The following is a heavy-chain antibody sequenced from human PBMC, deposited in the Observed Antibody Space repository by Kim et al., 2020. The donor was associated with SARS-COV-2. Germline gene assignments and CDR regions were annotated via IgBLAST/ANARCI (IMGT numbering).Heavy chain of an antibody. J-gene: IGHJ4*02. V-gene: IGHV3-30*07. D-gene: IGHD7-27*01. Sequence: GRFTNSRDNSKNTLYLQMNSLRAEDTAVYYCARTPPNWGLSIGYWGQGTLVSVSS. CDR3: ARTPPNWGLSIGY.